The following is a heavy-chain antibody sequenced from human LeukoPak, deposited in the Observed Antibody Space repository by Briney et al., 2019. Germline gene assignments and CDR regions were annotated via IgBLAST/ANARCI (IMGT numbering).Heavy chain of an antibody. CDR1: GFKFSSNW. D-gene: IGHD4-17*01. CDR3: AREGPSVTPYY. Sequence: PGGSLRLPCAASGFKFSSNWMSWVRQAPGKGLEWVANIKQDGSEKYYVDSVKGRFTISRDNAKNSLHLQMNSLRAEDTAVYYCAREGPSVTPYYWGQGTLVTVSS. V-gene: IGHV3-7*01. CDR2: IKQDGSEK. J-gene: IGHJ4*02.